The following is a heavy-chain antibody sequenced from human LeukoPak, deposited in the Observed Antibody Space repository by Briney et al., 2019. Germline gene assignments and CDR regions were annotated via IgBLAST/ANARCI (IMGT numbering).Heavy chain of an antibody. CDR1: GFTLSSYT. V-gene: IGHV3-64*02. CDR2: IISNGGRT. CDR3: ARVKMGATISDFYYYYRDV. J-gene: IGHJ6*03. Sequence: GGSLRLSCAASGFTLSSYTMVWVRQAPGKGLEYVAAIISNGGRTHYTDAVKGRFTISRDNSENTVLLQMGSLRADDMAVYYCARVKMGATISDFYYYYRDVWGKGTMVTVSS. D-gene: IGHD1-26*01.